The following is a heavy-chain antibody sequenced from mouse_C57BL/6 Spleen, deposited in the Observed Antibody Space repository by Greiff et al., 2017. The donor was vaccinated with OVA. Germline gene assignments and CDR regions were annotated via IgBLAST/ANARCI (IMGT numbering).Heavy chain of an antibody. CDR2: IRLKSDNYAT. Sequence: EVKLEESGGGLVQPGGSMKLSCVASGFTFSNYWMNWVRQSPEKGLEWVAQIRLKSDNYATHYAESVKGRFTISRDDSKSSVYLQMNKLRAEDTGIYCCTAGYDYEGYFDVWGTGTTVTVSS. D-gene: IGHD2-4*01. V-gene: IGHV6-3*01. CDR1: GFTFSNYW. CDR3: TAGYDYEGYFDV. J-gene: IGHJ1*03.